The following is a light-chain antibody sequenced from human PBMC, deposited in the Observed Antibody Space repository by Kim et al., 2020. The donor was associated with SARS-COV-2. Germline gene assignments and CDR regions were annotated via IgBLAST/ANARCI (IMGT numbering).Light chain of an antibody. V-gene: IGKV1-5*03. J-gene: IGKJ1*01. CDR3: QQYKSYPWT. CDR1: RNIATW. Sequence: DIQMTQSPSTLSASIGDRFTITCRASRNIATWVAWYQQKPGEAPRLLIYKASNLKSGVPSRFSGSGSGTEFTLTTDSLQADDLATYYCQQYKSYPWTFGQGTKVDIK. CDR2: KAS.